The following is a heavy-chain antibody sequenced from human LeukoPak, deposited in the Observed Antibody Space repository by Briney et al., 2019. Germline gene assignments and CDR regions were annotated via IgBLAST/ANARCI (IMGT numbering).Heavy chain of an antibody. J-gene: IGHJ5*02. Sequence: SETLSLTCAVSGYSISSGYYCGFIRQPPGKVLEWSGSIYNSGSTYYNPSLKSRVTISVDTSKNQFSLKLSSVTAADTAVYYCARRRTGWFDPWGQGTLVTVSS. CDR3: ARRRTGWFDP. CDR2: IYNSGST. V-gene: IGHV4-38-2*01. CDR1: GYSISSGYY. D-gene: IGHD1-14*01.